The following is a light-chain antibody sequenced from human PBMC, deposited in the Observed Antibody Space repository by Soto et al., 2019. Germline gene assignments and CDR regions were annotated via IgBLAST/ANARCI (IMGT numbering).Light chain of an antibody. Sequence: QSALTKPPSASGSPGQSVTISCTGTSSDVGAYNYVSWYQQHACKAPKLRIYEVTKRPSGVPDRFSGAKSANTASLTVSGLQAEDEADYYCSSFAARTTWVFVGGTKRTFL. CDR1: SSDVGAYNY. V-gene: IGLV2-8*01. CDR2: EVT. CDR3: SSFAARTTWV. J-gene: IGLJ3*02.